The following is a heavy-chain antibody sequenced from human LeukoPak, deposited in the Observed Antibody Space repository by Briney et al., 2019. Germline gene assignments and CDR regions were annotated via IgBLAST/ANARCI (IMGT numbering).Heavy chain of an antibody. J-gene: IGHJ4*02. CDR3: ARVGRGWELDY. Sequence: GGSLRLSCVASGFTFSSYSMNWVRQAPGKGLECVSYISSGGSTIYYADSVKGRFTISRDNAKNSLYLQMNSLRAEDTAVYYCARVGRGWELDYWGQGTLVTVSS. V-gene: IGHV3-48*04. D-gene: IGHD6-19*01. CDR1: GFTFSSYS. CDR2: ISSGGSTI.